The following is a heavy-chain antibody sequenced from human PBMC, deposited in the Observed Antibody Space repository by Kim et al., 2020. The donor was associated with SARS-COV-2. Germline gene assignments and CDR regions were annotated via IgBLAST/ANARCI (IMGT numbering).Heavy chain of an antibody. CDR2: ISGSGGST. V-gene: IGHV3-23*01. CDR1: GFTFSSNA. D-gene: IGHD2-21*02. CDR3: AKAANAAAKTTLRVVTAIPSTNYFDY. J-gene: IGHJ4*02. Sequence: GGSLRLSCAASGFTFSSNAMSWVRQAPGKGLEWASAISGSGGSTYYADSVKGRFTISRDNSKNTLYLQMNSLRAEDTAVYYCAKAANAAAKTTLRVVTAIPSTNYFDYWGQGTLVTVSS.